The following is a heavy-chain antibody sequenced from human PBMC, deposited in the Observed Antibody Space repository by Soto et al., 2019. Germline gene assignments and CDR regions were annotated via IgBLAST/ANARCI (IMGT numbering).Heavy chain of an antibody. CDR2: IYHSGST. CDR1: GGSISSGGYS. V-gene: IGHV4-30-2*01. CDR3: ARDRTMPGYYYGMDV. Sequence: SETLSLTCAVSGGSISSGGYSWSWIRQPPGKGLEWIGYIYHSGSTYYNPSLKSRVTISVDRSKNQFSLKLSSVTAADTAVCYCARDRTMPGYYYGMDVWGQGTTVTVPS. D-gene: IGHD2-2*01. J-gene: IGHJ6*02.